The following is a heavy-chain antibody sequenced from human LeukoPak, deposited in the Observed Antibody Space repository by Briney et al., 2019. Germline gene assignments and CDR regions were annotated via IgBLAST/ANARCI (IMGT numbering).Heavy chain of an antibody. J-gene: IGHJ5*02. Sequence: EASVKVSCKASGGTFSSYAISWVGQAPGQGLEWMGRIIPILGIANYAQKFQGRVTITADKSTSTAYMELSSLRSEDTAVYYCARDRQTSLYYYRFDPWGQGTLVTVSS. CDR1: GGTFSSYA. CDR3: ARDRQTSLYYYRFDP. V-gene: IGHV1-69*04. D-gene: IGHD3-10*01. CDR2: IIPILGIA.